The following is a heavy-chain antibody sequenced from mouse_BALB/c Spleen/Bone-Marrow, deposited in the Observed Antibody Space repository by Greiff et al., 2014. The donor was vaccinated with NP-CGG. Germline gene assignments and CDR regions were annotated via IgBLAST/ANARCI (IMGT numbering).Heavy chain of an antibody. CDR3: ARDYNSYFDF. Sequence: DVKLVESGGGLVQPGGSLRLSCTTSGFTFTDYFMTWVRQPPGKALEWLGFIRNKPSGYTTEYNPSVKGRFSISRDNSQGIFYLQMNTLRAEDSAIYYCARDYNSYFDFWGQGTTLTVSS. J-gene: IGHJ2*01. V-gene: IGHV7-3*02. CDR1: GFTFTDYF. CDR2: IRNKPSGYTT. D-gene: IGHD6-1*01.